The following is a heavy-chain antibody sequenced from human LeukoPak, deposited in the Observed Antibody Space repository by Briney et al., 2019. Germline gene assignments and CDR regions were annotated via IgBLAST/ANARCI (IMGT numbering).Heavy chain of an antibody. CDR3: ARSLVVGATYPYH. CDR2: ISSSSSTI. V-gene: IGHV3-48*01. D-gene: IGHD1-26*01. Sequence: GGSLRLSCAASGFTFSSYGMTWVRQAPGKGLEWVSYISSSSSTIYYADSVTGRFTISRDNAKNSLYLQLNSLRAEDTAVYYCARSLVVGATYPYHWGQGTLVTVSS. J-gene: IGHJ5*02. CDR1: GFTFSSYG.